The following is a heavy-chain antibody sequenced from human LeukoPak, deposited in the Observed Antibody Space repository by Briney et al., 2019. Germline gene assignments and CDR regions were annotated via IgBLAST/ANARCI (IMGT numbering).Heavy chain of an antibody. D-gene: IGHD6-19*01. V-gene: IGHV1-2*02. CDR3: ARSEIPLAYYY. CDR2: INPNSGGT. CDR1: GYTFTGYY. Sequence: GASVKVSCKASGYTFTGYYMHWVRQAPGQGLEWMGWINPNSGGTKYAQKFQGRVIMTRDTSISTAYMDLSSLRSDDTAVYYCARSEIPLAYYYWGQGTLVTVSS. J-gene: IGHJ4*02.